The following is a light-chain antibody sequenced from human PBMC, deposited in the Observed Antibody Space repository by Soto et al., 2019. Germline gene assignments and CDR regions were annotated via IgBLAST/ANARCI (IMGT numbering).Light chain of an antibody. V-gene: IGLV2-14*01. CDR3: ASYTSGSTLV. Sequence: QSALTQPASVSGSPGQSITISCTGTSSDVGSYNYVSWYQQYPGKAPKLMIFEVSNRPSGVSNRFSGSKSGNTASLTISGLQAEDEADYYCASYTSGSTLVFGTGTKLTV. J-gene: IGLJ1*01. CDR1: SSDVGSYNY. CDR2: EVS.